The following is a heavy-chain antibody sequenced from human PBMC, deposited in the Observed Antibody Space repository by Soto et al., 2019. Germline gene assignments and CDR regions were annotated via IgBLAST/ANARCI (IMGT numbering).Heavy chain of an antibody. V-gene: IGHV3-48*04. CDR2: ISASTTSI. J-gene: IGHJ3*02. D-gene: IGHD6-19*01. Sequence: GGSLRLSCAASGFTFRSYSMNWVRQAPGKGLDWISYISASTTSIYYADSVQGRFTISRDNAKNSLYLQMNNLRVEDTAVYYCARGAKPYSSGRDVLDIWGQGTMVTVSS. CDR1: GFTFRSYS. CDR3: ARGAKPYSSGRDVLDI.